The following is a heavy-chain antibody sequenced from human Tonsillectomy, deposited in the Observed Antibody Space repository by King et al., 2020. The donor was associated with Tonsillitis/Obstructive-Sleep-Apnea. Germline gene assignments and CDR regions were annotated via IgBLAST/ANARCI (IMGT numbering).Heavy chain of an antibody. CDR1: GFSLSTSGVG. J-gene: IGHJ3*02. CDR3: AHSAAMVTGLAFDI. V-gene: IGHV2-5*02. CDR2: IYWDDDK. Sequence: TLKESGPTLVKPTHTLTLTCTFSGFSLSTSGVGVGWIRQPPGKALEWLSLIYWDDDKRYSPSLKSRLTITKDTSKNQLVLTMTNMDPVDTATYYCAHSAAMVTGLAFDIWGQGTMVTVSS. D-gene: IGHD5-18*01.